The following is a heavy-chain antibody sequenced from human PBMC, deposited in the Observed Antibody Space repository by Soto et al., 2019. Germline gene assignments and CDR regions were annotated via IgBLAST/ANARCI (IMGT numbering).Heavy chain of an antibody. CDR3: ARMATVALVGAFDI. J-gene: IGHJ3*02. D-gene: IGHD4-17*01. V-gene: IGHV1-69*13. CDR1: GGTFSSYV. CDR2: IITLFGTG. Sequence: SVKVSCKASGGTFSSYVVSWVRQAPGQGLEWMGGIITLFGTGNYPQKFQGRVTITADESTSIAYMELSSLRSEDTAVYYCARMATVALVGAFDIWGQGTAVTVSS.